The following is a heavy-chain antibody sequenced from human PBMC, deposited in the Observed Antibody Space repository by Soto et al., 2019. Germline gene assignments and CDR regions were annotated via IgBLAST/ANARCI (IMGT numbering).Heavy chain of an antibody. Sequence: QVQLQESGPGLVKPSETLSLTCTVSGDSLTRNYWSWIRQSPGKGLEWLAFIHNGRTTNYNPSLVGRGSISVHTAKCQLSLNLNSVTAADTAVYYCARTLSGGFDYWGQGTLVTVSS. CDR1: GDSLTRNY. CDR2: IHNGRTT. CDR3: ARTLSGGFDY. J-gene: IGHJ4*02. V-gene: IGHV4-59*01.